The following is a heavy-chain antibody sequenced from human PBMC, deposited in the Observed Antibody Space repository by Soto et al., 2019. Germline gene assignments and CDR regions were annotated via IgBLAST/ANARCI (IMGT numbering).Heavy chain of an antibody. CDR1: GFTFSSYA. D-gene: IGHD2-2*01. Sequence: QVLLVESGGGVVQPGRSLRLSCAASGFTFSSYAMHWVRQAPGKGLEWVAVISYDGSNKYYADSVKGRFTISRDNSKNTLYLQMNSLRAEDTAVYYCARAYYQDAFDIWGQGTMVTVSS. J-gene: IGHJ3*02. CDR3: ARAYYQDAFDI. V-gene: IGHV3-30-3*01. CDR2: ISYDGSNK.